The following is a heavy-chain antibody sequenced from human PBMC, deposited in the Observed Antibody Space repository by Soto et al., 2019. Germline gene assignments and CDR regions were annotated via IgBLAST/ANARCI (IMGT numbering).Heavy chain of an antibody. V-gene: IGHV4-59*01. Sequence: SETLSLTCTVSRGSISSYYWNWIRQPPGKGLEWIGYIYYSGTTYYNPSLKSRVTISIDTSKNQVSLKVNSVTAADTAVYYCARDHPHSYGVYYFDYWGQGTPVTVSS. CDR2: IYYSGTT. CDR1: RGSISSYY. D-gene: IGHD5-18*01. CDR3: ARDHPHSYGVYYFDY. J-gene: IGHJ4*02.